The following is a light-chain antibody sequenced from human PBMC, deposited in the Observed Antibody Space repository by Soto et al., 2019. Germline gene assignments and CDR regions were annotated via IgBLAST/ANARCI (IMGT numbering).Light chain of an antibody. Sequence: ILLTQSPSSLPASVGDRVTITCRASQGIDTSLAWYQQKPGKAPKLLIYAASNFQSGVPSRFSGSGSGTHFILTISSLQPEDFATYYCQQSYSTPPTFGQGTKVDIK. CDR1: QGIDTS. J-gene: IGKJ1*01. CDR3: QQSYSTPPT. V-gene: IGKV1-39*01. CDR2: AAS.